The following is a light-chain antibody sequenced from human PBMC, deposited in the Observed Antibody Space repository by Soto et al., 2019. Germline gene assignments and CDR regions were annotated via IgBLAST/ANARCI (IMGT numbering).Light chain of an antibody. CDR1: QGIGNS. CDR2: SAS. V-gene: IGKV1-27*01. J-gene: IGKJ1*01. Sequence: IQMTQSPSSLSASVGDRVIITCRASQGIGNSLAWYQQKAGRDPKLLMHSASNLLSGVPSRFSGSGSGTDFTLTISSLQPEDVATYYCQKYDSAPWTFGQGTKVEIK. CDR3: QKYDSAPWT.